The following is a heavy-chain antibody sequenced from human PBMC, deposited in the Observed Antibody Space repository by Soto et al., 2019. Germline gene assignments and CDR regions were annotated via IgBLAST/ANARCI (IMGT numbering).Heavy chain of an antibody. D-gene: IGHD3-16*02. CDR3: AKGFYEYVWGSYRPFDY. CDR1: GFTFSSYA. V-gene: IGHV3-23*01. Sequence: GGSLRLSCAASGFTFSSYAMSWVRQAPGKGLEWVSAISGNGGSTYYADSVKGRFTISRDNSKNTLYLQMNSLRAEDTAVYYCAKGFYEYVWGSYRPFDYWGQGTLVTVSS. CDR2: ISGNGGST. J-gene: IGHJ4*02.